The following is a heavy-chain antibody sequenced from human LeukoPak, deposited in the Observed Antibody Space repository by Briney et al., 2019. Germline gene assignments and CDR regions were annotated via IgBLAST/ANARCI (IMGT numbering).Heavy chain of an antibody. CDR2: IYYSGST. J-gene: IGHJ5*02. D-gene: IGHD2-8*02. Sequence: PSETLSLTCTVSGGSISSSSYYWGWICQPPGKGLEWIGSIYYSGSTYYNPSLKSRVTISVDTSKNQFSLKLSSVTAADTAVYYCARDASGDNWFDPWGQGTLVTVSS. CDR1: GGSISSSSYY. CDR3: ARDASGDNWFDP. V-gene: IGHV4-39*07.